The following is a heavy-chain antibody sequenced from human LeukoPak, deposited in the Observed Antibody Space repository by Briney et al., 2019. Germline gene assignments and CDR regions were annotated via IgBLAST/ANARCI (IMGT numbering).Heavy chain of an antibody. CDR1: GYTFTSYA. CDR2: INAGNGNT. V-gene: IGHV1-3*03. CDR3: ASVTTVTTKGHGAFDI. D-gene: IGHD4-17*01. J-gene: IGHJ3*02. Sequence: ASVKVSCKASGYTFTSYAMHWVRQAPGQRLEWMGWINAGNGNTKYSQEFQGRVTITRDTSASTAYMELSSLRSEDTAMYYCASVTTVTTKGHGAFDIWGRGTMVTVSS.